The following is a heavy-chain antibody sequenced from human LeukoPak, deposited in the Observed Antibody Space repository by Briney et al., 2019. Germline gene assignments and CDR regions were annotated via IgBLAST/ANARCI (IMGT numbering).Heavy chain of an antibody. CDR1: GGTFSSYA. V-gene: IGHV1-69*13. Sequence: ASVKVSCKASGGTFSSYAISWVRQAPGQGLEWMGGIIPIFGTANYAQKFQGRVTITADQSTSTAYMELSSLRSEDTAVYYCARSTWSDYYGSGNRYIDYWGQGTLVTVSS. D-gene: IGHD3-10*01. CDR3: ARSTWSDYYGSGNRYIDY. J-gene: IGHJ4*02. CDR2: IIPIFGTA.